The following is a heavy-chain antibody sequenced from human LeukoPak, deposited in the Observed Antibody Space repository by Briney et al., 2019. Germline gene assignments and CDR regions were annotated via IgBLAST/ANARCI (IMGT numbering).Heavy chain of an antibody. J-gene: IGHJ4*02. Sequence: VASVKVSCKASGYTFTGYYMHWVRQAPGQGLEWMGWINPNSGGTDYAQKFQGRVTMTRDTSISTAYMELSSLRSEDTAVYYCARESSHCSGGSCSPPDYWGQGTLVTVSS. CDR2: INPNSGGT. CDR3: ARESSHCSGGSCSPPDY. V-gene: IGHV1-2*02. D-gene: IGHD2-15*01. CDR1: GYTFTGYY.